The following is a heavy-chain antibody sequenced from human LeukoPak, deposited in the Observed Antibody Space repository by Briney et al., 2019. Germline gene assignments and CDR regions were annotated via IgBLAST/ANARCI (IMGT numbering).Heavy chain of an antibody. D-gene: IGHD3-22*01. CDR1: GGSISSGSYY. CDR2: IYTSGST. Sequence: PSETLSLTCTVSGGSISSGSYYWSWIRQPAGKGLEWIGRIYTSGSTNYNPSLKSRVTISVDTSKNQFSLKLSSVTAADTAVYYCARGSYYDSSAFDYWGQGTLVTVSS. CDR3: ARGSYYDSSAFDY. J-gene: IGHJ4*02. V-gene: IGHV4-61*02.